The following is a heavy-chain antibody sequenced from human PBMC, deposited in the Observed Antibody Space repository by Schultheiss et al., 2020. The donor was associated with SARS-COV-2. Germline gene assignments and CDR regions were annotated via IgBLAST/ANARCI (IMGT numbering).Heavy chain of an antibody. CDR1: GFTFSSYG. CDR2: IKQDGSEK. Sequence: GGSLRLSCAASGFTFSSYGMHWVRQAPGKGLEWVANIKQDGSEKYYVDSVKGRFTISRDNAKNTLYLQMNSLRAEDTAVYYCASARYHDILTGYYSGAFDIWGQGTMVTVSS. V-gene: IGHV3-7*03. CDR3: ASARYHDILTGYYSGAFDI. D-gene: IGHD3-9*01. J-gene: IGHJ3*02.